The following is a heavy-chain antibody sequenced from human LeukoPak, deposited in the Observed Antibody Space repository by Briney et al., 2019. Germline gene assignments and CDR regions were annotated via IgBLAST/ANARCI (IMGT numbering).Heavy chain of an antibody. CDR3: ARATTVVTLLFDY. J-gene: IGHJ4*02. CDR1: GGTFSSYA. V-gene: IGHV1-69*13. CDR2: IIPIFGTA. Sequence: SVKVSFTASGGTFSSYAISWVRQAPGQGLEWMGGIIPIFGTANYAQKFQGRVTITADESTSTAYMELSSLRSEDTAVYYCARATTVVTLLFDYWGQGTLVTVSS. D-gene: IGHD4-23*01.